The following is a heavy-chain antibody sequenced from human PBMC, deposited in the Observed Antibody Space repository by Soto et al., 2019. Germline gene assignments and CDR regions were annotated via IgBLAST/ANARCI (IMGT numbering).Heavy chain of an antibody. CDR2: VDHRGST. J-gene: IGHJ6*02. V-gene: IGHV4-34*02. CDR1: GESFSGYY. CDR3: ARYEYGNSLYGVDV. Sequence: QVHLQQRGAGLLKPSETLSLNCFVSGESFSGYYSSWIRQTPGMGLEWIVEVDHRGSTTYNPSLKNRASISIDSSKNLFSLELTSVTAADTALYFCARYEYGNSLYGVDVWGQGTRVTVSS. D-gene: IGHD1-7*01.